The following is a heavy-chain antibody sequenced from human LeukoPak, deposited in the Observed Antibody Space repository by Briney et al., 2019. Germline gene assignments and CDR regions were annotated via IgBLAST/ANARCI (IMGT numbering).Heavy chain of an antibody. V-gene: IGHV3-7*01. D-gene: IGHD3-10*01. CDR1: GFTLSGFS. J-gene: IGHJ4*02. Sequence: GGPLRLSCAPSGFTLSGFSMSWVGQSPRKGREWVANIKQDGSERYYVDSVKGRFTISRDNAKNSLSLQMNNLRVEDTAVYYCARAGSHWHYVYWGQGTVVTVSS. CDR2: IKQDGSER. CDR3: ARAGSHWHYVY.